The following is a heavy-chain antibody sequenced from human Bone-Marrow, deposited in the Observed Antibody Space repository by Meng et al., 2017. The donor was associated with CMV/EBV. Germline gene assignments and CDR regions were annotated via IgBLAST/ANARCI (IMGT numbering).Heavy chain of an antibody. CDR1: GFTFSDFY. V-gene: IGHV1-2*02. D-gene: IGHD6-19*01. Sequence: QVQLVESGADMKKPGASVKVSCTTSGFTFSDFYIHWVRQAPGQGLEWMGWVNSKNEATNYARKFQGRVSMTRDTSISTAHMELSRLMSDDTAVYYCVRSSGWSLFDYWGQGTLVTVSS. CDR3: VRSSGWSLFDY. J-gene: IGHJ4*02. CDR2: VNSKNEAT.